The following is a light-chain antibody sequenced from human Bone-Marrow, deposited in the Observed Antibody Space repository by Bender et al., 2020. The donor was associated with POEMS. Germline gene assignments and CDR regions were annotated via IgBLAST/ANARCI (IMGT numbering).Light chain of an antibody. CDR3: CSYTGSYTLV. V-gene: IGLV2-18*02. CDR2: E. Sequence: QSALTQPPSVSASPGQSVTISCTGTSSDIGTHNRVSWYHQPPGTAPQLIIYEASGVSNRFSASKSGNTASLTISGLQAEDEADYYCCSYTGSYTLVFGGGTKLTVL. J-gene: IGLJ3*02. CDR1: SSDIGTHNR.